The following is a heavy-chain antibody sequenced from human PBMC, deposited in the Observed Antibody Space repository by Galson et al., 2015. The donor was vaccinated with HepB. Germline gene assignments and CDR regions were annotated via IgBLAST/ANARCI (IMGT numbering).Heavy chain of an antibody. Sequence: SLRLYCAASGFTFSSYGMHWVRQAPGKGLEWVAVISYDGSNKYYADSVKGRFTISRDNSKNTLYLQMNSLRAEDTAVYYCAKLMAVAGTLTDYWGQGTLVTVSS. CDR2: ISYDGSNK. J-gene: IGHJ4*02. CDR1: GFTFSSYG. V-gene: IGHV3-30*18. D-gene: IGHD6-19*01. CDR3: AKLMAVAGTLTDY.